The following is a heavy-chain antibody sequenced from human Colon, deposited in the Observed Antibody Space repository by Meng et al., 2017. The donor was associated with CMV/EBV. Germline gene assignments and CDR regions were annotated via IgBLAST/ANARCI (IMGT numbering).Heavy chain of an antibody. J-gene: IGHJ4*02. V-gene: IGHV3-23*01. CDR1: GFIFSSYA. D-gene: IGHD4-17*01. CDR3: ASHTGTGSRPFDY. CDR2: ISGSGGSA. Sequence: GSLRLSCAVSGFIFSSYAMTWVRQAPGKGLEWVSSISGSGGSAYYADSMKGRFFIPRDNSRSTLYLQMNSLRVEDTAVYYCASHTGTGSRPFDYWGQGTLVTVSS.